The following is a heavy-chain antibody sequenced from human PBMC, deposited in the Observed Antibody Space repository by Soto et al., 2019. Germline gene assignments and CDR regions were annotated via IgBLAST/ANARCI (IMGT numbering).Heavy chain of an antibody. CDR3: ARDPPATRHGMDV. CDR2: IYSGGST. V-gene: IGHV3-53*01. J-gene: IGHJ6*02. Sequence: GGSLRLSCAASGFTVSSNYMSWVRKAPGQGLEWVSVIYSGGSTYYADSVRGRFTISRDNSKNTLYLQMKSLRAEDTAVYYCARDPPATRHGMDVWGQGTTVTVSS. CDR1: GFTVSSNY.